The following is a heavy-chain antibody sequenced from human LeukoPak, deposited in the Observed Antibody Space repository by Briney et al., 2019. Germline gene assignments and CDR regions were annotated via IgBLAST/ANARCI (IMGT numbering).Heavy chain of an antibody. CDR2: INHSGST. V-gene: IGHV4-34*01. CDR1: GRSFSGYY. J-gene: IGHJ4*02. CDR3: ARGFWIAAAPTD. Sequence: PSETLSLTCAVYGRSFSGYYWSWIRQPPGKGLEWIGEINHSGSTNYNPSLKSRVTISLDTSKNQFSLKLSSVTAADTAVYYCARGFWIAAAPTDWGQGTLVTVSS. D-gene: IGHD6-13*01.